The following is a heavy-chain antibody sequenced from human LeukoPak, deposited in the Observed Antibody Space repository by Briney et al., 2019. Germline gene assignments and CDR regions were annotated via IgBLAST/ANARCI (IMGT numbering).Heavy chain of an antibody. D-gene: IGHD2-21*02. Sequence: GGSLRLSCTASGFTFGDYAMGWFRQAPGKGLEWVGFIRSKAYGGTTEYAASVKGRFTISRDDSKSIAYLQMNSLKTEDTAVYYCTRGRRILWHIVVVTPPGPFDYWGQGTLVTVSS. J-gene: IGHJ4*02. V-gene: IGHV3-49*03. CDR1: GFTFGDYA. CDR2: IRSKAYGGTT. CDR3: TRGRRILWHIVVVTPPGPFDY.